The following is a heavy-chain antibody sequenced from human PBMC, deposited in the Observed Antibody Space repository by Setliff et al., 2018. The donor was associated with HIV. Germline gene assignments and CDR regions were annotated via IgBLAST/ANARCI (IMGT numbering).Heavy chain of an antibody. CDR1: SDSISPYY. CDR3: ARHRDPPGTSWIYYYYMDL. Sequence: SETLSLTCTVSSDSISPYYWSWIRQPPGRGLEWIGFIYSSGSPSYNPSLSSRLTISVDTSKNHVSLRLSSVTAADTGVYYCARHRDPPGTSWIYYYYMDLWGEGTTVTVSS. D-gene: IGHD6-13*01. J-gene: IGHJ6*03. CDR2: IYSSGSP. V-gene: IGHV4-59*04.